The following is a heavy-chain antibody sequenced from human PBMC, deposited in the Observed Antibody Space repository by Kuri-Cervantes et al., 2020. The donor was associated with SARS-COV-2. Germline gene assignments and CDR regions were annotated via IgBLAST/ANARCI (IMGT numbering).Heavy chain of an antibody. Sequence: SETLSLTCAVSGGSFSGYYWSWIRQPPGKGLEWIGEITQSGNTNYNPSLKSRVTISVDTSKNQFSLKLSSVTAADTAVYYCARLRRPADFWSGYYTGGVGAFDIWGQGTMVTVSS. CDR1: GGSFSGYY. CDR2: ITQSGNT. D-gene: IGHD3-3*01. J-gene: IGHJ3*02. CDR3: ARLRRPADFWSGYYTGGVGAFDI. V-gene: IGHV4-34*01.